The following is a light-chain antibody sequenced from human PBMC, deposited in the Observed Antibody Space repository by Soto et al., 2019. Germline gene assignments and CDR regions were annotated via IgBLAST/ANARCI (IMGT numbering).Light chain of an antibody. CDR2: GAS. Sequence: IVMTHAPATLSVSPGERATLSVRASQSVSSTLAWYQQKPGQAPRLLIYGASTRATGIPARFSGSGSGTEFTLTISSLQSEDFAVYYCQQYNNWPITFGQGTRLEIK. V-gene: IGKV3-15*01. CDR1: QSVSST. J-gene: IGKJ5*01. CDR3: QQYNNWPIT.